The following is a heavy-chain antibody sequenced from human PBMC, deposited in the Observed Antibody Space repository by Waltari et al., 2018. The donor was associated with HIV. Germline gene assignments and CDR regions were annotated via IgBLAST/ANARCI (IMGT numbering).Heavy chain of an antibody. J-gene: IGHJ4*02. V-gene: IGHV2-5*01. D-gene: IGHD3-16*01. CDR2: IYWHDEK. CDR3: AHTLGRGAVYFDH. Sequence: QIALKESGPALVRPTQTLTLTCSFSGFSLTTVGVGVAWIRPPPGEALDWLAVIYWHDEKRYSPSLATRLNSSKDAYKNEVVLTLANTDPPDTATYFCAHTLGRGAVYFDHWGQGIPVTISS. CDR1: GFSLTTVGVG.